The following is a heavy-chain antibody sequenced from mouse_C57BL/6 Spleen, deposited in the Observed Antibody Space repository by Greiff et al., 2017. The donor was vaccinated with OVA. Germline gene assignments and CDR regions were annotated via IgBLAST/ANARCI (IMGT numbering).Heavy chain of an antibody. CDR3: ARLGRGDWYFDV. J-gene: IGHJ1*03. CDR1: GYTFTSYW. V-gene: IGHV1-69*01. CDR2: IDPSDSYT. Sequence: QVQLQQPGAELVMPGASVKLSCKASGYTFTSYWMHWVKQRPGQGLEWIGEIDPSDSYTNYNQKFKGKSTLTVDKSYSTAYMQLSSLTSEDSAVYYCARLGRGDWYFDVWGTGTTVTVSS. D-gene: IGHD4-1*01.